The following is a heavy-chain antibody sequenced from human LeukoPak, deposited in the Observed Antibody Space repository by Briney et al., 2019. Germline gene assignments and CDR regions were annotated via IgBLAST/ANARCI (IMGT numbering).Heavy chain of an antibody. CDR2: INAGNGST. CDR3: ARFMVRGYYYGMDV. Sequence: ASVKVSCKASGYTFTSYAMHWVRQAPGQRLEWMGWINAGNGSTKYSQKFQGRITITRDTSASTAYMELSSLRSEDTAVYYCARFMVRGYYYGMDVWGKGTTVTVSS. V-gene: IGHV1-3*01. D-gene: IGHD3-10*01. J-gene: IGHJ6*04. CDR1: GYTFTSYA.